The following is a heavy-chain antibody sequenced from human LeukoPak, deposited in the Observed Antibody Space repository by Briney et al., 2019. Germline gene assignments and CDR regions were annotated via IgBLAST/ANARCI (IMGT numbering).Heavy chain of an antibody. CDR2: IYPGDSDT. CDR3: ARQLGGVHLRDRYCSSTSCSNWFDP. J-gene: IGHJ5*02. CDR1: GFSFTSYW. D-gene: IGHD2-2*01. Sequence: GASPQISCLGSGFSFTSYWIGCVHQLPGKGLEWMGIIYPGDSDTRYSPSFQGQVTISAAQSISTAYLQWSSLKASDTAMYYCARQLGGVHLRDRYCSSTSCSNWFDPRGQGTLVTVSS. V-gene: IGHV5-51*07.